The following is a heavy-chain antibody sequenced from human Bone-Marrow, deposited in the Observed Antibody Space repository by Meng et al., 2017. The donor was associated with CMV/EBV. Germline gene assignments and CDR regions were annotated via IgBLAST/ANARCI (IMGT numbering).Heavy chain of an antibody. CDR3: AKSLSPDLDCSSTSCYFYGYYYGMDV. V-gene: IGHV3-33*06. CDR2: ISFDGSDK. J-gene: IGHJ6*02. D-gene: IGHD2-2*01. CDR1: GFSFNEFG. Sequence: GESLKISCATSGFSFNEFGMHWVRQAPGKGLEWVALISFDGSDKYYGDFVKGRFTISRDNSKNTLYLQMNSLRAEDTAVYYCAKSLSPDLDCSSTSCYFYGYYYGMDVWGQGTTVTVSS.